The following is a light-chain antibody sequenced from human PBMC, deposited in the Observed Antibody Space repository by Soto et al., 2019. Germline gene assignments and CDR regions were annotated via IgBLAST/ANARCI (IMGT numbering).Light chain of an antibody. CDR2: GAS. V-gene: IGKV3-15*01. CDR3: QPYNNWPPIT. Sequence: EIVMTQSPATLSVSPGERATLSCRASQSVSSNLAWYQQKPGQAPRLLIYGASTRATGIPARFSGSGSGTEFTLTISSLQTEDFAVYCCQPYNNWPPITFGKGKRLEIK. CDR1: QSVSSN. J-gene: IGKJ5*01.